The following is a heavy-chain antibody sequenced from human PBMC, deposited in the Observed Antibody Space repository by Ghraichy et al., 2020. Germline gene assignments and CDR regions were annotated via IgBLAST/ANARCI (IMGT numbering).Heavy chain of an antibody. CDR2: IYYSGST. J-gene: IGHJ3*02. D-gene: IGHD2-2*01. V-gene: IGHV4-59*08. CDR1: GGSISSYY. CDR3: ARLVCSSTSCYEWDGAFDI. Sequence: SETLSLTCTVSGGSISSYYWSWIRQPPGKGLEWIGYIYYSGSTNYNPSLKSRVTISVDTSKNQFSLKLSSVTAADTAVYYCARLVCSSTSCYEWDGAFDIWGQGTMVTVSS.